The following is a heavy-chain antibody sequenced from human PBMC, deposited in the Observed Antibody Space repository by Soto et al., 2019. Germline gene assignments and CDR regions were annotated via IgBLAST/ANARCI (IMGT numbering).Heavy chain of an antibody. D-gene: IGHD2-21*01. Sequence: ETRSLTCPVSGGSISSSSYYWGWIRQPAGRGLEWIGSIYYSGSTYYTPSLKSRVTISVDTSKNQFSLKLSSVTAADTAVYYCXRQVVMAGGYYYYGMDVWGQGTTVTVSS. J-gene: IGHJ6*02. V-gene: IGHV4-39*01. CDR1: GGSISSSSYY. CDR2: IYYSGST. CDR3: XRQVVMAGGYYYYGMDV.